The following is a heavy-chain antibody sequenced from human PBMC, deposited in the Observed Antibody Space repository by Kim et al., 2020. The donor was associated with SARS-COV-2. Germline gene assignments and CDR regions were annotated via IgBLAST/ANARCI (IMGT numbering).Heavy chain of an antibody. D-gene: IGHD2-2*01. Sequence: SVKGRFTISRDNSKNTLYLQMNSLRAEDTAVYYCARDHYCSSTSCSDFDYWGQGTLVTVSS. CDR3: ARDHYCSSTSCSDFDY. J-gene: IGHJ4*02. V-gene: IGHV3-30*07.